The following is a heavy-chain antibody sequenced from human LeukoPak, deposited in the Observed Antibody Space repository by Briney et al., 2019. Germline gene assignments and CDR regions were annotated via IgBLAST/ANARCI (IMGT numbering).Heavy chain of an antibody. V-gene: IGHV4-39*01. Sequence: SETLSLTCTVSGGSISSSSYYWGWIRQPPGKGLEWIGSIYYSGSTYYNPSLKSRVTISVDTSKNQFSLKLSSVTAADTAVYYCAGLRRRYFDYWGQGTLVTVSS. CDR2: IYYSGST. J-gene: IGHJ4*02. CDR1: GGSISSSSYY. CDR3: AGLRRRYFDY.